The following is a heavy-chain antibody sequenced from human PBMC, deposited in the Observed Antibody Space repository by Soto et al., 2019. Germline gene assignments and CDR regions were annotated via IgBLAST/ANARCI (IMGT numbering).Heavy chain of an antibody. D-gene: IGHD4-17*01. Sequence: QEQLVESGGGVVQPGKSLRLSCAASRFAFSSYAMHLVRQAPGKGLEWLAVISYDGGYENYADSVKGRFTVSRHNSKNTLWLQITSLRPADTARYYCATGTTVTLWRYRVLWVQGTLVTVSS. CDR1: RFAFSSYA. CDR3: ATGTTVTLWRYRVL. J-gene: IGHJ2*01. CDR2: ISYDGGYE. V-gene: IGHV3-30*03.